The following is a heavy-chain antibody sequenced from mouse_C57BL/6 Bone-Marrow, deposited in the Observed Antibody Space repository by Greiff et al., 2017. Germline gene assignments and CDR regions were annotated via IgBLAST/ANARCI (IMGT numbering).Heavy chain of an antibody. V-gene: IGHV1-26*01. D-gene: IGHD2-5*01. CDR1: GYTFTDYY. CDR3: AKGHPYSNWFAY. Sequence: EVQLQQSGPELVKPGASVKISCKASGYTFTDYYMNWVKQSHGKSLEWIGDINPNNGGTSYNQKFKGKATLTVDKSSSTAYMELRSLTSEDSAVYYCAKGHPYSNWFAYWGQGTLVTVSA. CDR2: INPNNGGT. J-gene: IGHJ3*01.